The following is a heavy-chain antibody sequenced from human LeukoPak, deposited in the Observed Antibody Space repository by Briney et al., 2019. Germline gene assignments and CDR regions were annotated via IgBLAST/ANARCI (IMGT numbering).Heavy chain of an antibody. J-gene: IGHJ4*02. CDR2: ISYDGSNK. D-gene: IGHD2-15*01. V-gene: IGHV3-30*18. CDR1: GFTFSSYG. CDR3: ANDLYSGVDY. Sequence: GGSLRLSCAASGFTFSSYGMHWVRQAPGKGLEWVAVISYDGSNKYYADSVKGRFTISRGNSKNTLYLQMNSLRAEDTAVYYCANDLYSGVDYWGQGTLVTVSS.